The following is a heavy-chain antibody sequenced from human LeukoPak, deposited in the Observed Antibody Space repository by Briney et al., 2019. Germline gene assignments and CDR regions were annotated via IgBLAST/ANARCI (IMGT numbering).Heavy chain of an antibody. J-gene: IGHJ4*02. CDR3: AKAPRVGATTNFDY. CDR2: ITGSAGSR. V-gene: IGHV3-23*01. D-gene: IGHD1-26*01. Sequence: PGGSLRLSCAASGFTFSSSAMSWVRQAPGKGLEWVSVITGSAGSRYYADSVKGRFTISRDNSKNTLYLQMNGLTADDAAIYYCAKAPRVGATTNFDYWGQGTLVTVSS. CDR1: GFTFSSSA.